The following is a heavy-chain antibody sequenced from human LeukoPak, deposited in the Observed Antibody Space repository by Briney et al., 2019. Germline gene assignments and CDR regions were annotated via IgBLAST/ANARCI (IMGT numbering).Heavy chain of an antibody. Sequence: GGSLRLSCAASGFTFSSYSMNWVRQAPGKGLGWVSSISSSSSYIYYADSVKGRFTISRDNAKNSLYLQMNSLRAEDTAVYYCARDLSVMVMNDAFDIWGQGTMVTVSS. CDR1: GFTFSSYS. J-gene: IGHJ3*02. D-gene: IGHD3-16*01. CDR2: ISSSSSYI. CDR3: ARDLSVMVMNDAFDI. V-gene: IGHV3-21*01.